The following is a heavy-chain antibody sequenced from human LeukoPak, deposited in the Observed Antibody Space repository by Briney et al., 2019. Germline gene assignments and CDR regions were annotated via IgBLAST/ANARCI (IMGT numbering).Heavy chain of an antibody. Sequence: PSETLSLTCAVSGYSISSGYYWGWIRQPPGKGLEWIGSIYHSGSTYYNPSLKSRVTISVDTSKNQFSLKLSSVTAADTAVYYCVTFGSPYYFDYWGQGTLVTVSS. CDR1: GYSISSGYY. J-gene: IGHJ4*02. D-gene: IGHD3-16*01. CDR2: IYHSGST. CDR3: VTFGSPYYFDY. V-gene: IGHV4-38-2*01.